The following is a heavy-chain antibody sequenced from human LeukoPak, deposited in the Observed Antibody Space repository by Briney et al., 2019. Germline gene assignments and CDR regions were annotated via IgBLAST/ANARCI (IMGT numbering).Heavy chain of an antibody. D-gene: IGHD3-16*01. Sequence: GSSVKVSCKASGGTFSSYAFNWVRQTPGHGLEWVGRIIPLLGVTNHAQKLQGRVTVTADPATNTAYMELSSLIPDDTAVYYCARARTMITFGGVRHAFDIWGQGTLVTVSS. CDR2: IIPLLGVT. CDR3: ARARTMITFGGVRHAFDI. CDR1: GGTFSSYA. V-gene: IGHV1-69*04. J-gene: IGHJ3*02.